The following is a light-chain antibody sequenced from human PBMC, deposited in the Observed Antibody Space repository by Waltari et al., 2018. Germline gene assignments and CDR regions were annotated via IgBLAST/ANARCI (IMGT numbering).Light chain of an antibody. CDR2: DVS. J-gene: IGKJ2*01. CDR1: QSLVNIFGNTY. V-gene: IGKV2-30*01. CDR3: MQGTHWPPT. Sequence: DAVTTQAALSLLVAHGQPASISCRSRQSLVNIFGNTYLNWFQQRPGQGPRRRIYDVSNRDCGVPERFSGSGSGSDFTLKSSRVEAEDVGIYYCMQGTHWPPTFGQGTKLEIK.